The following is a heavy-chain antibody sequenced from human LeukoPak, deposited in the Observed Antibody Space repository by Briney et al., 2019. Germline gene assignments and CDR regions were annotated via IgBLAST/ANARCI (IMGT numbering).Heavy chain of an antibody. D-gene: IGHD6-13*01. CDR2: IIPMFVTA. V-gene: IGHV1-69*05. CDR1: GGAFSSYA. Sequence: SGKVSCKASGGAFSSYAISWVRQAPRPGLGWMGGIIPMFVTANYAKKFQGTVAITTDESTSTAYMELSSLRSEDTAVYYCARGGSWSLPDNPDGDYYYYMDVWDKGTTVTVSS. J-gene: IGHJ6*03. CDR3: ARGGSWSLPDNPDGDYYYYMDV.